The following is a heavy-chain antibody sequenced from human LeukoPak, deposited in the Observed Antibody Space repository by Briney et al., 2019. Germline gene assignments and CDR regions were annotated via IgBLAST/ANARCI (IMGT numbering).Heavy chain of an antibody. Sequence: GGSLRLSCAASGFTFSSYSMNWVRQAPGKGLEWVSYISSSSSTICYADSVKGRFTISRDNAKNSLYLQMNSLRAEDTAVYYCARDRREAVAVTWGQGTLVTVSS. J-gene: IGHJ4*02. D-gene: IGHD6-19*01. V-gene: IGHV3-48*01. CDR2: ISSSSSTI. CDR3: ARDRREAVAVT. CDR1: GFTFSSYS.